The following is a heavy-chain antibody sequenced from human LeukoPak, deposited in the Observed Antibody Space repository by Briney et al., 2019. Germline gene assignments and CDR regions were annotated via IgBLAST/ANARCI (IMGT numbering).Heavy chain of an antibody. CDR1: GFTFRSHA. D-gene: IGHD2-21*01. Sequence: PGGSLRLSCAGSGFTFRSHAMSWVRQAPEKGLEFVSSIYENGGTTYYADSVKGRFSISGDNSKNTLYLQMDSLRGEDTAVYYCAKDFRIGYSAHFDYWGQGALVTVSS. CDR3: AKDFRIGYSAHFDY. V-gene: IGHV3-23*01. J-gene: IGHJ4*02. CDR2: IYENGGTT.